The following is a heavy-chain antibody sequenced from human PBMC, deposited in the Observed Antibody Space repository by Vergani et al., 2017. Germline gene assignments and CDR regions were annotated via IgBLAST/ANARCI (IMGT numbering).Heavy chain of an antibody. D-gene: IGHD4-11*01. CDR1: GGSISSGSYY. J-gene: IGHJ3*02. CDR2: IYTSGST. V-gene: IGHV4-61*02. Sequence: QVQLQESGPGLVKPSQTLSLTCTVSGGSISSGSYYWSWIRQPAGKGLEWIGRIYTSGSTNYNPSLKSRVTMSVDTSKNQFSLKLSSVTAADTAVYYCARDGTTVDAFDIWGQGTMVTVSS. CDR3: ARDGTTVDAFDI.